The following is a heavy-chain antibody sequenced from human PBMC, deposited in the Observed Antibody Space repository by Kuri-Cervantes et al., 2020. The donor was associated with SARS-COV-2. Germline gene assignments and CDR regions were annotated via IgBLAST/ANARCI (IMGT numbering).Heavy chain of an antibody. CDR3: ARGREGVVPATILGLGYFLYFSMDV. CDR2: INHSGST. CDR1: GGSSSGYY. Sequence: GSLRLSCAVFGGSSSGYYWSWIRQSPGKGLEWIGKINHSGSTNYNPSLSSRVTISVDMSKNQFSLRLSSVTAADTAMYYCARGREGVVPATILGLGYFLYFSMDVWGKGTLVTVSS. D-gene: IGHD2-2*01. J-gene: IGHJ6*03. V-gene: IGHV4-34*01.